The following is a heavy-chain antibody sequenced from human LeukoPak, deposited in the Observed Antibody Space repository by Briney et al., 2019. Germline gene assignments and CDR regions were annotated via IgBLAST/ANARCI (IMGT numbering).Heavy chain of an antibody. V-gene: IGHV3-33*01. CDR1: GFTFSSYG. CDR2: IWYDGSKE. J-gene: IGHJ1*01. Sequence: GGSLRVSCAASGFTFSSYGMHWVRQVPGKELEWVAVIWYDGSKEYYADSVKGRFTISRDNSKNTLYLQMNSLRAEDTAVYYCARDRCSGGSCDSGAEYFQHWGQGTLVTVSS. CDR3: ARDRCSGGSCDSGAEYFQH. D-gene: IGHD2-15*01.